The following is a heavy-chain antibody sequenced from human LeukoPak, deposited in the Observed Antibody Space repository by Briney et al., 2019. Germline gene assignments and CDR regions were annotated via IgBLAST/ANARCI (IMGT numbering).Heavy chain of an antibody. D-gene: IGHD4-17*01. V-gene: IGHV1-69*01. CDR3: ARDVGLRLRAGGDAFDM. J-gene: IGHJ3*02. CDR1: GGTFSSYA. Sequence: GSSVKVSCKASGGTFSSYAISWVRQAPGQGLEWMGGIIPIFGTANYAQKFQGRVTITADESTSTAYMELSSLRSEDTAVYYCARDVGLRLRAGGDAFDMWGQGTMVSVSS. CDR2: IIPIFGTA.